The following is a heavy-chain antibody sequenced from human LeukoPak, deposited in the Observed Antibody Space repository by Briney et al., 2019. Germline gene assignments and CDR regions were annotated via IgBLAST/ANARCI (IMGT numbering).Heavy chain of an antibody. V-gene: IGHV1-46*01. J-gene: IGHJ6*03. CDR3: ARDLTERTVTTTPYYYYYMDV. CDR1: GYTFTSYY. Sequence: GASVKVSCKASGYTFTSYYMHWVRQAPGQGLEWMGIINPSGGSTSYAQKFQGRVTMTRDTSTSTVYMELSSLRSEDTAVYYCARDLTERTVTTTPYYYYYMDVWGKGTTVTVSS. CDR2: INPSGGST. D-gene: IGHD4-11*01.